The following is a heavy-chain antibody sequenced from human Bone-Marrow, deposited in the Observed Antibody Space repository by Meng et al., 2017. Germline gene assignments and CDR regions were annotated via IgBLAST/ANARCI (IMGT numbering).Heavy chain of an antibody. CDR3: SVGELLPTWLDP. CDR1: GDSISSGGYY. D-gene: IGHD1-26*01. CDR2: FYYSGST. Sequence: QVQLQESGPGLVKPSQTLSLTCTVSGDSISSGGYYWTWIRQRPGRGLEWIGSFYYSGSTFSNPSLKNRVTISVDTSKNQFSLKLSSVTAADTAVYYCSVGELLPTWLDPWGQGTLVTVSS. V-gene: IGHV4-39*01. J-gene: IGHJ5*02.